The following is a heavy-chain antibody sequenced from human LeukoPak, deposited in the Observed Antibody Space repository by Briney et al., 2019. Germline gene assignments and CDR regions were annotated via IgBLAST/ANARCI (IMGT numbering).Heavy chain of an antibody. J-gene: IGHJ4*02. D-gene: IGHD6-6*01. CDR3: ARRYSSSSETDFDY. CDR2: INQDGSEI. CDR1: GFTFSSYW. Sequence: GGSLRLSCEASGFTFSSYWMSWVRQAPGKGLEWVANINQDGSEIYYVDSVRGRFTISRDNAKNSLYLQLNTLRVEDAAVYYCARRYSSSSETDFDYWGQGTLVTVSS. V-gene: IGHV3-7*01.